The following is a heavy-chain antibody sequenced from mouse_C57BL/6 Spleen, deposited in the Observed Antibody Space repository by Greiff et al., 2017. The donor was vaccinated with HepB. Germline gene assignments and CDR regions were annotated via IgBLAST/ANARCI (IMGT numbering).Heavy chain of an antibody. CDR2: INPNNGGT. D-gene: IGHD2-3*01. CDR1: GYTFTDYN. Sequence: EVQLQQSGPELVKPGASVKIPCKASGYTFTDYNMDWVKQSHGKSLEWIGDINPNNGGTIYNQKFKGKATLTVDKSSSTAYMELRSLTSEDTAVYYCARGSDGPPFAYWGQGTLVTVSA. V-gene: IGHV1-18*01. CDR3: ARGSDGPPFAY. J-gene: IGHJ3*01.